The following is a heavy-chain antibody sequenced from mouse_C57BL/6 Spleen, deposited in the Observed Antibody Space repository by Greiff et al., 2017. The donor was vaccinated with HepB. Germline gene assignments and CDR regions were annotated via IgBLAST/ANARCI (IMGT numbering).Heavy chain of an antibody. CDR1: GYTFTGYW. CDR3: ARWGGYYGKGFDY. CDR2: ILPGSGST. Sequence: QVQLQQSGAELMKPGASVKLSCKATGYTFTGYWIEWVKQRPGHGLEWIGEILPGSGSTNYNEKFKGKATFTADTSSNTAYMQLSSLTTGESAIYYCARWGGYYGKGFDYWGQGNPLTVSS. V-gene: IGHV1-9*01. D-gene: IGHD2-1*01. J-gene: IGHJ2*01.